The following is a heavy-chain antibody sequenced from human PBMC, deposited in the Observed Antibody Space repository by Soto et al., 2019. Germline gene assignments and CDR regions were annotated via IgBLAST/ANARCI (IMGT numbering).Heavy chain of an antibody. J-gene: IGHJ6*02. D-gene: IGHD3-3*01. V-gene: IGHV1-69*06. CDR2: IIPLFGTT. CDR1: EGTFNSYV. CDR3: ARGDTIFESSERYYHYGLDV. Sequence: QVKLVQSRAEVKKPGSSVRVSCKASEGTFNSYVVSWVRQAPGQGLQWMGGIIPLFGTTNYAHQLEGRVTITADTSTTTAYMEPSGLTPGDTAVYYCARGDTIFESSERYYHYGLDVWGQGTTVIVSS.